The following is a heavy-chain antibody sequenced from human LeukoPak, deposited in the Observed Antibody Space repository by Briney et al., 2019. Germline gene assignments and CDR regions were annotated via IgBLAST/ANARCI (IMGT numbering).Heavy chain of an antibody. Sequence: PSETLSLTCTVSGGSISSGDYYWRWIRQPPGKGLEWIGYIYYSGSTYYNPSLKSRVTISVDRSKNQFSLKLSSVTAADTAVYYCARGRVSRRVSSFDYWGQGTLVTVSS. D-gene: IGHD6-6*01. CDR1: GGSISSGDYY. CDR3: ARGRVSRRVSSFDY. V-gene: IGHV4-30-4*08. CDR2: IYYSGST. J-gene: IGHJ4*02.